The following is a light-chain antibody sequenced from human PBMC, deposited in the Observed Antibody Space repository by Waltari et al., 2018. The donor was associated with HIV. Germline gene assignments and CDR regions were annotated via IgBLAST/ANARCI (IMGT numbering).Light chain of an antibody. CDR1: QDIGNS. CDR3: HQYFSDPFT. J-gene: IGKJ4*01. CDR2: GGF. Sequence: DIPMTQLPSSLSASVGDRVTISCRATQDIGNSVSWYQQRPGKVPKLLVYGGFIRQRGVASRITGSGSVTDFSLTISSLQPEDFATYFCHQYFSDPFTFGGGTRVEI. V-gene: IGKV1-NL1*01.